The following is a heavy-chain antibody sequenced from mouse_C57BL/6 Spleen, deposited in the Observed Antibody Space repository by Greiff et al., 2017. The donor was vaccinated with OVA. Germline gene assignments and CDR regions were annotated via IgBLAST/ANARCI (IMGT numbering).Heavy chain of an antibody. V-gene: IGHV1-55*01. CDR3: ARRAYYSYYFDY. Sequence: QVQLQQPGAELVKPGASVKMSCKASGYTFTSYWITWVKQRPGQGLEWIGDIYPGSGSTNYNEKFKSKATLTVDTSSRTAYMQRSSLTSEDSAVYYCARRAYYSYYFDYWGQGTTLTVSS. CDR2: IYPGSGST. CDR1: GYTFTSYW. D-gene: IGHD2-12*01. J-gene: IGHJ2*01.